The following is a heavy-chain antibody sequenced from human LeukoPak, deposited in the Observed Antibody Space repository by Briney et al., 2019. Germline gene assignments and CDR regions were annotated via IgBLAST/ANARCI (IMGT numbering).Heavy chain of an antibody. Sequence: SETLSLTCTVSGGSISGYYWSWIRQPPGKGLEWIAYIYYNGISNYNPSLKSRVIISVDSSKNQFSLKLSSVTAADTAVYYCARGGSSGDFGYWGQGTLVTVSS. D-gene: IGHD1-26*01. CDR1: GGSISGYY. CDR2: IYYNGIS. V-gene: IGHV4-59*12. J-gene: IGHJ4*02. CDR3: ARGGSSGDFGY.